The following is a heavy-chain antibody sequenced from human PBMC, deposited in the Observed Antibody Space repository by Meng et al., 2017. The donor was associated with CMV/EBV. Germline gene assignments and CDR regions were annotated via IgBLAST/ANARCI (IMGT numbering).Heavy chain of an antibody. CDR3: ARDPDYDFWSGYSPLDY. CDR1: GFTFINYW. J-gene: IGHJ4*02. D-gene: IGHD3-3*01. CDR2: ISSSSSYI. Sequence: GESLKISCAASGFTFINYWMSWVRQAPGKGLEWVSSISSSSSYIYYADSVKGRFTISRDNAKNSLYLQMNSLRAEDTAVYYCARDPDYDFWSGYSPLDYWGQGTLVTVSS. V-gene: IGHV3-21*01.